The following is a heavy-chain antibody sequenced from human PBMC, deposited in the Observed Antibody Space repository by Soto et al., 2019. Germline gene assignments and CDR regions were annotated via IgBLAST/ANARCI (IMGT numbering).Heavy chain of an antibody. CDR2: INPNSGGT. CDR3: AREAAAGGLNFDY. Sequence: GASVKVSCKASGYTFTGYYMHWVRQAPGQGLEWMGWINPNSGGTNYAQKFQGWVTMTRDTSISTAYMELSRLRSDDTAVYYCAREAAAGGLNFDYWGQGTLVTVSS. CDR1: GYTFTGYY. J-gene: IGHJ4*02. V-gene: IGHV1-2*04. D-gene: IGHD6-13*01.